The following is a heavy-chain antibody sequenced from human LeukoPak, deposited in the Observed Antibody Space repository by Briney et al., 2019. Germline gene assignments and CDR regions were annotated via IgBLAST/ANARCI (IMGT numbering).Heavy chain of an antibody. D-gene: IGHD5-18*01. V-gene: IGHV3-9*01. CDR1: GFTFDDYA. CDR2: ISWNSGNI. Sequence: PGRSLRLSCAASGFTFDDYAMHWVRQAPGKGLEWVSGISWNSGNIGYADSVRGRFTISRDNARNSLYLQMNSLRDEDTAVYYCARDRHTAMVYYYYYMDVWGTGTTVTVSS. CDR3: ARDRHTAMVYYYYYMDV. J-gene: IGHJ6*03.